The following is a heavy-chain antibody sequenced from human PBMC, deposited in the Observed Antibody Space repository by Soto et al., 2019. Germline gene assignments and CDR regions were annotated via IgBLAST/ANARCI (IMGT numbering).Heavy chain of an antibody. J-gene: IGHJ3*02. CDR3: AKSERPGDFWSGPIYAFDI. CDR2: ISYDGSNK. CDR1: GFTFSSYG. V-gene: IGHV3-30*18. D-gene: IGHD3-3*01. Sequence: QVQLVESGGGVVQPGRSLRLSCAASGFTFSSYGMHWVRQAPGKGLEWVAVISYDGSNKYYADSVKGRFTISRDNSKNTLYLQMNSLRAEDTAVYYCAKSERPGDFWSGPIYAFDIWGQGTMVTVSS.